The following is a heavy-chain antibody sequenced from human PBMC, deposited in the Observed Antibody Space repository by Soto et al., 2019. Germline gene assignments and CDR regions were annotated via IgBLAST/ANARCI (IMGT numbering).Heavy chain of an antibody. D-gene: IGHD4-17*01. CDR3: ARAGGDYGYDY. V-gene: IGHV3-13*01. CDR1: GFTFSSYD. CDR2: IGTAGDT. J-gene: IGHJ4*02. Sequence: GGSLRLSCAASGFTFSSYDMHWVRQATGKGLEWVSAIGTAGDTYYPGSVKGRFTISRENAKNSLYLQMNSLRAGDTAVYYCARAGGDYGYDYWGQGTLVTVS.